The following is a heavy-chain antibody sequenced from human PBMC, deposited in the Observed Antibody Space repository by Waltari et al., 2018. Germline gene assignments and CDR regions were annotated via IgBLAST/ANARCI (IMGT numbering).Heavy chain of an antibody. D-gene: IGHD3-22*01. V-gene: IGHV3-66*02. CDR1: GFTVSSNY. Sequence: EVQLVESGGGLVQPGGSLRLSCAASGFTVSSNYMSWVRQAPGKGLEWVSVIYIVGSTYYADSVKGRFTISRDNSKNTLYLQMNSLRAEDTAVYYCARVSLGDSSGYYYEKTLPDYWGQGTLVTVSS. CDR2: IYIVGST. J-gene: IGHJ4*02. CDR3: ARVSLGDSSGYYYEKTLPDY.